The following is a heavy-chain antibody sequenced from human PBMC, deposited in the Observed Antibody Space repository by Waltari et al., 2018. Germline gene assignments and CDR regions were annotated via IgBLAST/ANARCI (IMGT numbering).Heavy chain of an antibody. V-gene: IGHV3-23*01. Sequence: EVQLLESGGGLVQPGGSLRLSCAASGFTFSSYAMSWVRQAPGKGLEWVSASRGRGGSTYYADSVKGRFTISRDNSKNTLYLQMNSLRAEDTAVYYCAKLSPGRKTGVVVIATHHFDYWGQGTLVTVSS. CDR3: AKLSPGRKTGVVVIATHHFDY. CDR1: GFTFSSYA. J-gene: IGHJ4*02. CDR2: SRGRGGST. D-gene: IGHD2-21*01.